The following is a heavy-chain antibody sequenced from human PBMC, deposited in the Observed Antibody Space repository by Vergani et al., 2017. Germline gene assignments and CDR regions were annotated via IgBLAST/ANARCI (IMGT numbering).Heavy chain of an antibody. CDR1: GGSISSSNW. CDR3: ATLLTRGNSYCGSTSCRPPRFDY. J-gene: IGHJ4*02. Sequence: QVQLQESGPGLVKPSGTLSLTCAVSGGSISSSNWWSWVRQPPGKGLEWIGEIYHSGSTNYNPTLKSRVTIAVDKSKNLFSLKLSSVTAADTAVYCCATLLTRGNSYCGSTSCRPPRFDYWGQGTLVTVSS. V-gene: IGHV4-4*01. D-gene: IGHD2-2*01. CDR2: IYHSGST.